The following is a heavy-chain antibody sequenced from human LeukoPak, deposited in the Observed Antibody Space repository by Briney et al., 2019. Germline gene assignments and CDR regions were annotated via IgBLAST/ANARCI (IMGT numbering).Heavy chain of an antibody. J-gene: IGHJ4*02. CDR2: ISGDGTRT. Sequence: GGSLRLSCAASGFSFSSYAMTWARQAPVEGLEWVSAISGDGTRTYYADSVEGRFTISRDNSKNTLYLEMSSLRVEDTAIYYCAKWPEGAMDYFDYWGQGTLVTVSS. D-gene: IGHD3-16*01. CDR1: GFSFSSYA. CDR3: AKWPEGAMDYFDY. V-gene: IGHV3-23*01.